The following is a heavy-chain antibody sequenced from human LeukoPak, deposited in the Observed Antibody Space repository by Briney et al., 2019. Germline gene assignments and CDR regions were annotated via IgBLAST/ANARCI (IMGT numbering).Heavy chain of an antibody. V-gene: IGHV4-59*01. CDR2: IYYSGST. J-gene: IGHJ3*02. D-gene: IGHD1-26*01. CDR1: GGSISSYY. Sequence: SETLSLTCTVSGGSISSYYWSWIRQPPGKGLEWIGYIYYSGSTNYNPSLKSRVTISVDTSKNQFSLKLSSVTAADTAVYYCARGDTGIAFDIWGQGTMVTVSS. CDR3: ARGDTGIAFDI.